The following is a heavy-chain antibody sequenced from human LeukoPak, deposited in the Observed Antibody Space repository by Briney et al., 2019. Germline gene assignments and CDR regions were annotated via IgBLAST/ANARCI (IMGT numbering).Heavy chain of an antibody. V-gene: IGHV4-39*01. CDR1: GGSISSSSYY. J-gene: IGHJ4*02. CDR3: ARRWELRGFDY. D-gene: IGHD1-26*01. Sequence: SETLSLTCTVSGGSISSSSYYWGWIRQPPGKGLEWIGSIYYSGSTYYNPSLKSRVTISVDTSKNQFSLKLSSVTAADTAVYYCARRWELRGFDYWGQGTLVTVSS. CDR2: IYYSGST.